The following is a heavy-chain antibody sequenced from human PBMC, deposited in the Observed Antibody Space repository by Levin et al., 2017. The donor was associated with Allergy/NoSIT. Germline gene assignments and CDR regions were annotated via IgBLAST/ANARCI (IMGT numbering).Heavy chain of an antibody. CDR2: INPSGGST. Sequence: ASVKVSFNSSLYTFTIYYIHFFLHSPLQGLECMGIINPSGGSTSYAQKFQGRVTMTRDTSTSTVYMELSSLRSEDTAVYYCARDRGLYSSWSRWFDPWGQGTLVTVSS. CDR3: ARDRGLYSSWSRWFDP. D-gene: IGHD6-6*01. V-gene: IGHV1-46*01. CDR1: LYTFTIYY. J-gene: IGHJ5*02.